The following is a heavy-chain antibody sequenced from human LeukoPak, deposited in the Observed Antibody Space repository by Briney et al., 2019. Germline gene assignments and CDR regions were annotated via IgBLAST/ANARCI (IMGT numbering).Heavy chain of an antibody. Sequence: PGRSLILSCAASKFLFSHFGMNWVRQAPGKGLEWVSYISSSGSTIYYADSVKGRFTISRDNAKNSLYLQMNSLRAEDTAVYYCAQIYTYGSSQFDYWGQGTLVTVSS. D-gene: IGHD5-18*01. J-gene: IGHJ4*02. CDR1: KFLFSHFG. CDR3: AQIYTYGSSQFDY. V-gene: IGHV3-48*03. CDR2: ISSSGSTI.